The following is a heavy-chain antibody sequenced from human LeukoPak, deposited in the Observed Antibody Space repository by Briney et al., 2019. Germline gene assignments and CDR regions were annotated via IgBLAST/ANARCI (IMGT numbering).Heavy chain of an antibody. CDR1: GGSISSYY. CDR3: ASSYSSSSRWFDP. D-gene: IGHD6-6*01. Sequence: SEXLSLTCTVSGGSISSYYWSWIRQSPGKGLEWIGYIYYSGSTNYNPSLKSRVTISVDTSKIQFSLKLSSVTAADTAVYYCASSYSSSSRWFDPWGQGTLVTVSS. J-gene: IGHJ5*02. CDR2: IYYSGST. V-gene: IGHV4-59*01.